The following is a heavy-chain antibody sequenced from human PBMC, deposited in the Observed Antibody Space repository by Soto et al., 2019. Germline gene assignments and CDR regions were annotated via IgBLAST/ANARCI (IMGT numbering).Heavy chain of an antibody. V-gene: IGHV3-33*06. CDR1: GFIFSDFA. CDR3: AKDRVSDYDFWSGSWFDP. D-gene: IGHD3-3*01. J-gene: IGHJ5*02. CDR2: IWYDGSNE. Sequence: PGGSLRRSCAASGFIFSDFAMHWVRQAPGKGLEGMAEIWYDGSNEYYGDSVKGRFTIYRDNSKNTLYLQMNSLRAEDTAVYYCAKDRVSDYDFWSGSWFDPWGQGTLVTVSS.